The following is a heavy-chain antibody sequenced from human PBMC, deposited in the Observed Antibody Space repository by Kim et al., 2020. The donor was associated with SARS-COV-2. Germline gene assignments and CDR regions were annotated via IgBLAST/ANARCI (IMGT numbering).Heavy chain of an antibody. J-gene: IGHJ4*01. Sequence: QKFQGRVTITRDTSAGTAFMELSSLTSEDTAIYYCVRDGTTRNGGYYFDYWGQGALVTVSS. V-gene: IGHV1-3*01. CDR3: VRDGTTRNGGYYFDY. D-gene: IGHD1-1*01.